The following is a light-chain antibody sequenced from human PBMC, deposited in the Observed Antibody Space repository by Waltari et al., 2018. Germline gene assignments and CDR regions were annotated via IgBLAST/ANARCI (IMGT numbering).Light chain of an antibody. CDR2: GAS. CDR3: QHYNNLPLT. V-gene: IGKV3-15*01. CDR1: QSVSSK. Sequence: EIVMTPSPATLSVSPGERATLSCRASQSVSSKLAWYQQRPGQAPRLLIYGASTRATGIPARFTGSGSGTEFTLTISSLQSEDFAVYFCQHYNNLPLTFGGGTKVES. J-gene: IGKJ4*01.